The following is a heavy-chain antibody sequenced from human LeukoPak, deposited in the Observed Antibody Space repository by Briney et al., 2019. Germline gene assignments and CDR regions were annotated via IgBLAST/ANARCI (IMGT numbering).Heavy chain of an antibody. V-gene: IGHV5-51*01. D-gene: IGHD6-6*01. CDR2: INPGDSDP. CDR3: ARHGVGSSWFGFDY. Sequence: GESLKISCQASGYTFNNYWIGWVRQMPGKVLEWMGIINPGDSDPRYSPSLQGRATISADRSISTAYLQWSSLKASDTAMYYCARHGVGSSWFGFDYWGLGTLVTVSS. CDR1: GYTFNNYW. J-gene: IGHJ4*02.